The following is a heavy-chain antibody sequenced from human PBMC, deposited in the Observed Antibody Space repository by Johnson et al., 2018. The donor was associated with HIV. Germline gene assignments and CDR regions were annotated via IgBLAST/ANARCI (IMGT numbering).Heavy chain of an antibody. D-gene: IGHD1-1*01. Sequence: VQLVESGGGVVQPGRSLRLSCAASGFTFSSYGMSWVRQAPGKGLEWVSGITWNGGSTGYADSVKGRFTISRDHAKNSLYLQMKSLGADDPALYYGARDKPYTTAMGMGGAFDIWGQGTMVTVSS. CDR1: GFTFSSYG. V-gene: IGHV3-20*04. CDR2: ITWNGGST. J-gene: IGHJ3*02. CDR3: ARDKPYTTAMGMGGAFDI.